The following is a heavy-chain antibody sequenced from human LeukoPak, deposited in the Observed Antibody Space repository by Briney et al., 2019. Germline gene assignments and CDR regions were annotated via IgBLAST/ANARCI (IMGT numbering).Heavy chain of an antibody. CDR3: ARANRMVYAIRHTWFDP. CDR2: VNHSGST. V-gene: IGHV4-34*01. Sequence: SETLSLTCAVYGGSFSGYYWSWLRQPPGKGLEWIGEVNHSGSTKYNPSPTSRVTISVDTSKNQFSLKLSSVTAADTAVYYCARANRMVYAIRHTWFDPWGQGTLVTVSS. CDR1: GGSFSGYY. D-gene: IGHD2-8*01. J-gene: IGHJ5*02.